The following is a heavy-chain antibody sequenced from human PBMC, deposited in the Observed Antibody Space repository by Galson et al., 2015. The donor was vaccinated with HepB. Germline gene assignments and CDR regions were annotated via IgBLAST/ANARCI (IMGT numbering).Heavy chain of an antibody. CDR1: GYTFTSYY. CDR2: INPSGGST. V-gene: IGHV1-46*01. Sequence: SVKVSCKASGYTFTSYYMHWVRQAPGQGLEWMGIINPSGGSTSYAQKFQGRVTMTRDTSTSTVYMELSSLRSEDTAVYYCARDRHYTTLSGLRFDYWGQGTLVTVSS. D-gene: IGHD2/OR15-2a*01. J-gene: IGHJ4*01. CDR3: ARDRHYTTLSGLRFDY.